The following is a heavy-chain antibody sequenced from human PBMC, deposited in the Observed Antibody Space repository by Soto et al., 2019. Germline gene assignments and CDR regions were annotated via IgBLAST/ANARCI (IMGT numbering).Heavy chain of an antibody. CDR3: ARADRTLVTSYSLDV. D-gene: IGHD2-21*02. CDR2: INHSGTI. Sequence: SETLSLTCAVYGGSFSCYYWTWIRQPPGKGLEWIGEINHSGTINFNPSLKSRLTISLDTSKKHFSLKLSSVTDADTAAYYCARADRTLVTSYSLDVWGQGTMVTVSS. V-gene: IGHV4-34*01. J-gene: IGHJ6*02. CDR1: GGSFSCYY.